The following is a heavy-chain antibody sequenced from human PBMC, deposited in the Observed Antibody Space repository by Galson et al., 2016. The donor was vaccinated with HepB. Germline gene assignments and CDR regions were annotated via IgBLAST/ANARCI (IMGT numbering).Heavy chain of an antibody. J-gene: IGHJ4*02. CDR2: FYDVDIT. V-gene: IGHV3-66*02. CDR3: ARNMEYMEPRGLDLDY. Sequence: SLRLSCAASGFAVSDYLMSWVRQAPGRGLEWVSSFYDVDITYYVDSVKGRFTISRDNSKNMVYLQMNSLRPEDTAVYYCARNMEYMEPRGLDLDYWGQGTLVTVSS. D-gene: IGHD6-6*01. CDR1: GFAVSDYL.